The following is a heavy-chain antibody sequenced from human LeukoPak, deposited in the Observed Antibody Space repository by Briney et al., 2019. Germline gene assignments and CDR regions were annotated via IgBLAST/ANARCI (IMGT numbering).Heavy chain of an antibody. CDR2: IYYSGST. D-gene: IGHD3-22*01. CDR3: ARLYYDSSGRPFDP. Sequence: SETLSLTCTVSGGSISSYYWSWIRQPPGKGLEWIGYIYYSGSTNYNPSLKSRVTISVDTSKNQFSLKLSSVTAADTAVYYCARLYYDSSGRPFDPWGQGTLVTVSS. J-gene: IGHJ5*02. V-gene: IGHV4-59*08. CDR1: GGSISSYY.